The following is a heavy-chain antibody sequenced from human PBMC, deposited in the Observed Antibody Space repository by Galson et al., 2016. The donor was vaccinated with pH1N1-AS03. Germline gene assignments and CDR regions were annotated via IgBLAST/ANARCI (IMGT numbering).Heavy chain of an antibody. CDR1: GFTFSRYW. D-gene: IGHD4-23*01. CDR2: INEDGSTT. Sequence: AGWSLRLSCAASGFTFSRYWMHWVRQAPGKGLVWVSHINEDGSTTRYADSVKGRFTISRDNSESTLYLQMNSLGDDDTAVYYCARDVGGPDDYWGQGTLVTVSS. CDR3: ARDVGGPDDY. V-gene: IGHV3-74*01. J-gene: IGHJ4*02.